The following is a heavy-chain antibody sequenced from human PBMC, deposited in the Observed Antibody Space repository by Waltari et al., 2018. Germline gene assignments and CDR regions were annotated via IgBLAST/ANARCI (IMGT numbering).Heavy chain of an antibody. CDR2: INPTSGDT. CDR1: GYTSTGYY. D-gene: IGHD5-18*01. CDR3: AGVDTSLTTFDF. J-gene: IGHJ4*02. V-gene: IGHV1-2*02. Sequence: QVQLVQSGAEVKKPGASVKVSCKASGYTSTGYYVHGVRQAPGQGLEWLGWINPTSGDTYSAQNFQGRVTMTRDTSVSTAYMELSGLRFGDAALYYCAGVDTSLTTFDFWGQGTLVTVSS.